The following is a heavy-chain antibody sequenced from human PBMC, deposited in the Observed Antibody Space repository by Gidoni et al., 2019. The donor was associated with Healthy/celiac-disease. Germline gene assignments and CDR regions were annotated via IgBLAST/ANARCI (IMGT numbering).Heavy chain of an antibody. CDR2: ISGSGGST. CDR1: GFTFSGYA. J-gene: IGHJ6*02. Sequence: EVQLLASGGGLVQPGGSLRLSCAASGFTFSGYAMTWVRQAPGKGLEWVSAISGSGGSTYYADSVTGRFTISSDNSKNTLYLHMPSLRAEDTAVYYCAKDLSPRWLVLSDYYGMDVWGQGTTVTVSS. CDR3: AKDLSPRWLVLSDYYGMDV. D-gene: IGHD6-19*01. V-gene: IGHV3-23*01.